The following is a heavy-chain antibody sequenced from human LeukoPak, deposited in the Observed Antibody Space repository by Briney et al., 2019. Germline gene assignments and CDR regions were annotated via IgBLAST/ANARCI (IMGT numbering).Heavy chain of an antibody. D-gene: IGHD3-22*01. CDR3: ARARSPSSGYLLRDHNWFDP. CDR1: GGTFSSYA. CDR2: IIPIFGTA. V-gene: IGHV1-69*05. J-gene: IGHJ5*02. Sequence: ASVKVSCKASGGTFSSYAISWVRQAPGQGLEWMGGIIPIFGTANYAQKFQGRVTITTDESTTTAYMGLSSLRSEDTAVYYCARARSPSSGYLLRDHNWFDPWGQGTLVTVSS.